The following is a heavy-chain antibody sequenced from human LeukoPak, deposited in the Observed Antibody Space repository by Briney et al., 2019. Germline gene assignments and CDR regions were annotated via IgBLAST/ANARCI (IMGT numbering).Heavy chain of an antibody. J-gene: IGHJ4*02. V-gene: IGHV3-23*01. Sequence: PGGSLRLSCAASGFTFSSYAMSWVRQAPGKGLEWVSAISGSGGSTYYADSVKGRFTISRDNSKKTLYLQMNSLRAEDTAVYYCAKDDHEDIVVVVAAIDWGQGTLVTVSS. CDR3: AKDDHEDIVVVVAAID. CDR1: GFTFSSYA. CDR2: ISGSGGST. D-gene: IGHD2-15*01.